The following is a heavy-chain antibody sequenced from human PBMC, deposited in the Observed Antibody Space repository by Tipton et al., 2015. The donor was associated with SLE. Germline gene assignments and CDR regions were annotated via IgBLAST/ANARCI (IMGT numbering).Heavy chain of an antibody. CDR1: GDSVSSNSAA. V-gene: IGHV6-1*01. D-gene: IGHD2-15*01. CDR3: ARHVGVAYYYAMDV. Sequence: GLVKPSQTLSLTCAISGDSVSSNSAAWNWIRQSPSRGLEWLGRTYYMSKWYNDYAVSVKSRIIINPDTSKNQFSLQLTSVTPEDTAVYYCARHVGVAYYYAMDVWGQGTAVVISS. CDR2: TYYMSKWYN. J-gene: IGHJ6*02.